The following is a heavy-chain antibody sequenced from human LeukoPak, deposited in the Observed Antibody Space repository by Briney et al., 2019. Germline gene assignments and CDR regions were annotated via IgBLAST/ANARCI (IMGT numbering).Heavy chain of an antibody. V-gene: IGHV1-8*01. CDR1: GYTFASYD. CDR3: ARGQRWIQLSGHYYYYGMDV. D-gene: IGHD5-18*01. Sequence: ASVKVSCKASGYTFASYDINWVRQAAGQGLELLGWMNPNSGNTGYAQKFQGRVTVTRNTSIRTAYMELSSLRSEDTAVYYCARGQRWIQLSGHYYYYGMDVWGQGTTVTVSS. CDR2: MNPNSGNT. J-gene: IGHJ6*02.